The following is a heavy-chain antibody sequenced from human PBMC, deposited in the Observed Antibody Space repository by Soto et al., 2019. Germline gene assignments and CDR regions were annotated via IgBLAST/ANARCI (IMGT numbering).Heavy chain of an antibody. D-gene: IGHD3-22*01. CDR2: ISYDGSNK. J-gene: IGHJ4*02. V-gene: IGHV3-30-3*01. CDR3: ARAGGGYYETYFDY. Sequence: GGSLRLSCAASGFSFGTYAFHWVRQAPGRGLEWVALISYDGSNKYYADSVKGRFTISRDNSKNTLYLQMNSLRAEDTAVYYCARAGGGYYETYFDYWGQGTLVTVSS. CDR1: GFSFGTYA.